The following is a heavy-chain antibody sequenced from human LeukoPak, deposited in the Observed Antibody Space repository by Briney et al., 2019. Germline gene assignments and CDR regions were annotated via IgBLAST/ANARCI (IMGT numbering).Heavy chain of an antibody. Sequence: GASVKVSCKASGYTFTSYGISWVRQAPGQGLEWMGWISAYNGNTNYAQKLQGRVTMTTDTSTSTAYMELRSLRSDDTAVYYCARDPGYYDILTGYYYYYYGMDVWGQGTTVTVSS. V-gene: IGHV1-18*01. CDR1: GYTFTSYG. J-gene: IGHJ6*02. D-gene: IGHD3-9*01. CDR3: ARDPGYYDILTGYYYYYYGMDV. CDR2: ISAYNGNT.